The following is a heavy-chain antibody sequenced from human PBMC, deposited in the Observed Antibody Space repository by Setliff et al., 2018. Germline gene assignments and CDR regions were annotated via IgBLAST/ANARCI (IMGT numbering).Heavy chain of an antibody. Sequence: SETLSLTCSVYGESFSNNYWSWIRQPPGKGLEWIGESNHSGNTTNHPSLKSRLTMSVDTSKNQFSLNLTSVTAADTAIYFCARAVDSTGYFPSWYFDLWGRGTLVTVSS. CDR3: ARAVDSTGYFPSWYFDL. CDR1: GESFSNNY. V-gene: IGHV4-34*01. J-gene: IGHJ2*01. CDR2: SNHSGNT. D-gene: IGHD3-22*01.